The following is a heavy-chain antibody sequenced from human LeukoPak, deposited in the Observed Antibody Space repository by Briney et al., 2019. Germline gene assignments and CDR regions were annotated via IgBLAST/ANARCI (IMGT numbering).Heavy chain of an antibody. Sequence: GASVKVSCKASGYTFTSYGISWVRQAPGQGLEWMGGIIPIFGTANYAQKFQGRVTITADESTSTAYMELSSLRSEDTAVYYCASGPSTSRPLQQPPDYWGQGTLVTVSS. CDR3: ASGPSTSRPLQQPPDY. D-gene: IGHD6-13*01. J-gene: IGHJ4*02. CDR1: GYTFTSYG. CDR2: IIPIFGTA. V-gene: IGHV1-69*13.